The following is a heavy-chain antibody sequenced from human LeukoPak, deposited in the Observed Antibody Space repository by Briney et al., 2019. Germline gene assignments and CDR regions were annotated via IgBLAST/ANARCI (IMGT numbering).Heavy chain of an antibody. Sequence: PGGSLRLSCAASGFTFSSYAMHWVRQAPGKGLEWVAVISYDGSNKYYADSVKGRFTISRDNSKNTLYLQMNSLRAEDTAVYYCASEIVVVPAAPSGWGQGTLVTVSS. V-gene: IGHV3-30-3*01. CDR2: ISYDGSNK. CDR1: GFTFSSYA. D-gene: IGHD2-2*01. CDR3: ASEIVVVPAAPSG. J-gene: IGHJ4*02.